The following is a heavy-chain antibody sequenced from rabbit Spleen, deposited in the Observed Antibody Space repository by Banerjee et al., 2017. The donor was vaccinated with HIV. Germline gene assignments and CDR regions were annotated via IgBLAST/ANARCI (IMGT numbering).Heavy chain of an antibody. CDR3: ARDTASSFSSYGMDL. V-gene: IGHV1S45*01. Sequence: QEQLKESGGGLVQPGGSLKLSCKASGIDFSGSYYMCWVRQAPGKGLEWIGCIYTGSGSTVYATWAKGRFTISKTSSTTVTLQMTSLTAADTATYFCARDTASSFSSYGMDLWGPGTLVTVS. J-gene: IGHJ6*01. D-gene: IGHD8-1*01. CDR2: IYTGSGST. CDR1: GIDFSGSYY.